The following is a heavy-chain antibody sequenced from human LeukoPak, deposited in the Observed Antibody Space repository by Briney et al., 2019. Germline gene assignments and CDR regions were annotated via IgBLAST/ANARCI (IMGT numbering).Heavy chain of an antibody. CDR2: INSRATTI. V-gene: IGHV3-11*01. J-gene: IGHJ4*02. CDR3: AGGYNGYDWSDY. Sequence: GGSLRLSCAASGLSLTDNYMNWIRQAPGKGLEWIAYINSRATTIKYADSVKGRFTISRDTAKNTLYLHLNSLKSEDTALYFCAGGYNGYDWSDYWGQGALVTVSS. D-gene: IGHD5-12*01. CDR1: GLSLTDNY.